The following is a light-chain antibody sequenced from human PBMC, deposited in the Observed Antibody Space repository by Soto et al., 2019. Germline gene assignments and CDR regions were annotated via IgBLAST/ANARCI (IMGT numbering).Light chain of an antibody. Sequence: DIVMTQSQANISVSPGERATLCCSASQSVSSSYLAWYQQKPGQAPRLLIYGASTRATGIPARFSGSGSGTEFTLTISSLQSEDFAVYYCQQYNNWPPLTFGGVTNVDI. CDR3: QQYNNWPPLT. V-gene: IGKV3-15*01. J-gene: IGKJ4*01. CDR2: GAS. CDR1: QSVSSSY.